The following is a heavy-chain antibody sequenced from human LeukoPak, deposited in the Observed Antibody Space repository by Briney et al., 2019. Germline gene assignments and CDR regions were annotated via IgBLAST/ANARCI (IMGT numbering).Heavy chain of an antibody. D-gene: IGHD3-3*01. CDR2: ISAYNGNT. CDR3: AREFFSSQPPYFDY. CDR1: GYTFTGYY. V-gene: IGHV1-18*04. J-gene: IGHJ4*02. Sequence: ASVKVSCKASGYTFTGYYMHWVRQAPGQGLEWMGWISAYNGNTNYAQKLQGRVTMTTDTSTSTAYMELRSLRSDDTAVYYCAREFFSSQPPYFDYWGQGTLVTVSS.